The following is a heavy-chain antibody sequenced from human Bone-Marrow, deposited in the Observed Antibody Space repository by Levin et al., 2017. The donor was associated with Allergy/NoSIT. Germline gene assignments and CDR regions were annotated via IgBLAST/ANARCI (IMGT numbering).Heavy chain of an antibody. CDR2: IYPSDSDT. J-gene: IGHJ2*01. D-gene: IGHD7-27*01. CDR1: GYSFTNYW. Sequence: GESLKISCQGSGYSFTNYWIGWVRQMPGKGLEWMGIIYPSDSDTRYSPSFQGQVTISADKSISIAYLQWSSLKASDTAMYYCARPAGSDNWGKTGWYFDLWGRGTLVTVSS. V-gene: IGHV5-51*01. CDR3: ARPAGSDNWGKTGWYFDL.